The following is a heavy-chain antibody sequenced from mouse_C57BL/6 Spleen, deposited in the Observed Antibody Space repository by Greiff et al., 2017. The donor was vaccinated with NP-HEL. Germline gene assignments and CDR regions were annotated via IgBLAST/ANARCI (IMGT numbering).Heavy chain of an antibody. D-gene: IGHD1-1*01. CDR3: ARSTTVVATGAMDY. CDR1: GYTFTSYW. J-gene: IGHJ4*01. CDR2: IDPSDSYT. V-gene: IGHV1-69*01. Sequence: QVQLQQPGAELVMPGASVKLSCKASGYTFTSYWMHWVKQRPGQGLEWIGEIDPSDSYTNYNQKSKGKSTLTVDKSSSTAYMQLSSLTSEDSAVYYCARSTTVVATGAMDYWGQGTSVTVSS.